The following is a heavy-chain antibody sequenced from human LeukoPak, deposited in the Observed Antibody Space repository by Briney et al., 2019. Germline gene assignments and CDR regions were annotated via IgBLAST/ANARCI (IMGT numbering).Heavy chain of an antibody. CDR2: IYPGDSDT. Sequence: GESLKISCKGSGYRFTNYWIGWVRQMPGKGLEWMGIIYPGDSDTRYSPSFQGQVTISADKSISTAYLQWSSLKASDTAMYYCARLGCSGGSCYWPYYFDYWGQGTLVTVSS. CDR1: GYRFTNYW. CDR3: ARLGCSGGSCYWPYYFDY. J-gene: IGHJ4*02. D-gene: IGHD2-15*01. V-gene: IGHV5-51*01.